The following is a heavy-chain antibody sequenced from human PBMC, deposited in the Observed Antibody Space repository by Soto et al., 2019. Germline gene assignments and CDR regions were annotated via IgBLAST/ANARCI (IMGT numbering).Heavy chain of an antibody. CDR3: ARDLPPDYGGNSTADY. CDR2: IIPIFGTA. V-gene: IGHV1-69*13. D-gene: IGHD4-17*01. J-gene: IGHJ4*02. Sequence: ASLKVSCKASGGTFSIYAISWVRQAPGQGLEWMGGIIPIFGTANYAQKFQGRVTITADESTSTAYMELSSLRSEDTAVYYCARDLPPDYGGNSTADYWGQGTLVTVSS. CDR1: GGTFSIYA.